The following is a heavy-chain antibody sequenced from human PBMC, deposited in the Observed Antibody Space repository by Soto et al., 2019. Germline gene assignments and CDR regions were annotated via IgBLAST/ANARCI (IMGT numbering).Heavy chain of an antibody. Sequence: ASVKVSCKASGYTFTSYGISWVRQAPGQGLEWMGWISAYNGNTNYAQKLQGRVTITTDTSTSTAYMELSSLRSEDTAVYYCARDAGYCSGGSCYLRIQHWGQGTLVTVSS. V-gene: IGHV1-18*01. CDR3: ARDAGYCSGGSCYLRIQH. CDR2: ISAYNGNT. D-gene: IGHD2-15*01. J-gene: IGHJ1*01. CDR1: GYTFTSYG.